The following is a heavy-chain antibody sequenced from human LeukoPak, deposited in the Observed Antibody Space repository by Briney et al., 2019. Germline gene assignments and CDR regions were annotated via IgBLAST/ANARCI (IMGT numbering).Heavy chain of an antibody. J-gene: IGHJ4*02. CDR1: GGSISSSSYY. V-gene: IGHV4-39*01. Sequence: PSETLSLTCTVSGGSISSSSYYWGWIRQPPGKGLEWIGIIYYSGSTYYNPSLKSRVTMSVDTSKNQFSLKLSSVTAADTAVYYCARHGSSEKSAADFDYWGQGTLVTVSS. CDR2: IYYSGST. CDR3: ARHGSSEKSAADFDY. D-gene: IGHD3-22*01.